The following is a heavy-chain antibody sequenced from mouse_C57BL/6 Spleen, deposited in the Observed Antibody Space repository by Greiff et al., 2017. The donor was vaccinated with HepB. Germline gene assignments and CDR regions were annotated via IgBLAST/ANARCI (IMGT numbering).Heavy chain of an antibody. CDR2: IYPRSGNT. V-gene: IGHV1-81*01. Sequence: VQLQESGAELARPGASVKLSCKASGYTFTSYGISWVKQRTGQGLEWIGEIYPRSGNTYYNEKFKGKATLTADKSSSTAYMELRSLTSEDSAVYFCARSGTTVVATDYWGQGTTLTVSS. CDR1: GYTFTSYG. CDR3: ARSGTTVVATDY. J-gene: IGHJ2*01. D-gene: IGHD1-1*01.